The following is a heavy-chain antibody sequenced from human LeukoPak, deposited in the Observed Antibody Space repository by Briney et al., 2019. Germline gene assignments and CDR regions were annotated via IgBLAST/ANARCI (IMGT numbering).Heavy chain of an antibody. V-gene: IGHV3-48*01. Sequence: GGSLRLSCAASGFIFNRNNMNWVRQAAGKGLEWVSYISSTSITMYYADSVKGRFTISRDNAKNSLYLQMNSLRADDTAVYYCARETILAVAGDFWGQGTLVTVSS. CDR2: ISSTSITM. CDR3: ARETILAVAGDF. CDR1: GFIFNRNN. D-gene: IGHD6-19*01. J-gene: IGHJ4*02.